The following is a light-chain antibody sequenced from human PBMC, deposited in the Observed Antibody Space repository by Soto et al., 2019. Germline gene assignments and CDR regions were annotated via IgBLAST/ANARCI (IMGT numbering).Light chain of an antibody. CDR2: EGS. V-gene: IGLV2-23*01. Sequence: QSALTQPASVSGSPGQSITISCTGTSSDVGSYNLVSWYQQHPGKAPKLMIYEGSKRPSGVSNRFSGSKSGNTASLTISGLPDEDEADYYCCSSAGSSVVFGGGTKLTVL. J-gene: IGLJ2*01. CDR1: SSDVGSYNL. CDR3: CSSAGSSVV.